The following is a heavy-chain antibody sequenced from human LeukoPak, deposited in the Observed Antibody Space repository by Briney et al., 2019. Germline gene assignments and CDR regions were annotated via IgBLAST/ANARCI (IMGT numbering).Heavy chain of an antibody. Sequence: PGGSLRLSCAASGFTLSSYAMSWVRQAPGKGLEWVSAISGSGGSTYYADSVKGRFTISRDNSKNTLYLQMNSLRAEDTAVYYCAKTRGGWYYFDYWGQGTLVTVSS. V-gene: IGHV3-23*01. CDR2: ISGSGGST. D-gene: IGHD6-19*01. CDR3: AKTRGGWYYFDY. CDR1: GFTLSSYA. J-gene: IGHJ4*02.